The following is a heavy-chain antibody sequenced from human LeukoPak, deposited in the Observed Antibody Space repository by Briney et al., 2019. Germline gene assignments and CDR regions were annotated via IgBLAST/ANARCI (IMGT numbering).Heavy chain of an antibody. V-gene: IGHV3-23*01. J-gene: IGHJ5*02. CDR3: AKDGLKGGVNWFDP. D-gene: IGHD3-16*01. CDR1: GFTFSGYA. CDR2: ISGSGGST. Sequence: GGSLRLSCAASGFTFSGYAMSWVRQAPGKGLEWVSAISGSGGSTYYADSVKGRFTISRDNSKNTLYLQMNSLRAEDTAVYYCAKDGLKGGVNWFDPWGQGTLVTVSS.